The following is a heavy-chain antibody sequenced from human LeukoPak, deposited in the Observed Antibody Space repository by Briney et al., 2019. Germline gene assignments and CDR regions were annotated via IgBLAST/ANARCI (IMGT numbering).Heavy chain of an antibody. J-gene: IGHJ4*02. CDR1: GIPFSNYY. CDR2: ISSSSSYT. Sequence: PGGSLRLSCVVSGIPFSNYYMNWIRRAPGKGLEWISYISSSSSYTDYADSVKGRFTISRDNAKSALYLHLNSLRLEDTAVYYCAAGTAADFWGQGTLVTVSS. V-gene: IGHV3-11*03. D-gene: IGHD6-13*01. CDR3: AAGTAADF.